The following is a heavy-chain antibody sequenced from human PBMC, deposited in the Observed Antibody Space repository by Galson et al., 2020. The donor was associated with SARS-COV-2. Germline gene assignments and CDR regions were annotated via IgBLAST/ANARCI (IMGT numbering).Heavy chain of an antibody. V-gene: IGHV3-33*01. CDR2: IWYDGSNK. J-gene: IGHJ4*02. CDR1: GFTFSSYG. Sequence: GGSLRLSCAASGFTFSSYGMHWVRQAPGKGLEWVAVIWYDGSNKYYADSVKGRFTISRDNSKNTLYLQMNSLRAEDTAVYYCARDYPPGDYGDYWGQGTLVTVSS. CDR3: ARDYPPGDYGDY. D-gene: IGHD4-17*01.